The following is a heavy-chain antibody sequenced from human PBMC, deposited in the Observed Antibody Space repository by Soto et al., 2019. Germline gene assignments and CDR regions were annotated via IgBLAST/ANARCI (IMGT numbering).Heavy chain of an antibody. J-gene: IGHJ6*01. CDR3: AKDAITMVRGVISYYGMDV. D-gene: IGHD3-10*01. Sequence: EVQLVESGGGLVQPGRSLRLSCAASGFTFDDYAMHWVRQAPGKGLEWVSGISWNSGSIGYADSVKGRFTISRDNAKNSLYLKMNRLRADDTALYYCAKDAITMVRGVISYYGMDVWGQGTTVTVSS. CDR2: ISWNSGSI. V-gene: IGHV3-9*01. CDR1: GFTFDDYA.